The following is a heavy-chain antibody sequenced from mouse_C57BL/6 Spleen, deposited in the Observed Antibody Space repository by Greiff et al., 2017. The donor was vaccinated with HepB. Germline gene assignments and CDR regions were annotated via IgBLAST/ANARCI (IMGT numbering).Heavy chain of an antibody. CDR3: ARTRTAQAHYAMDY. J-gene: IGHJ4*01. CDR1: GFTFSSYA. V-gene: IGHV5-4*01. CDR2: ISDGGSYT. Sequence: EVQVVESGGGLVKPGGSLKLSCAASGFTFSSYAMSWVRQTPEKRLEWVATISDGGSYTYYPDNVKGRFTISRDNAKNNLYLQMSHLKSEDTAMYYCARTRTAQAHYAMDYWGQGTSVTVSS. D-gene: IGHD3-2*02.